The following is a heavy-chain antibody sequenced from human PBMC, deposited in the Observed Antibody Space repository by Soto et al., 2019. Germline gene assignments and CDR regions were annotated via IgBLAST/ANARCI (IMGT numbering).Heavy chain of an antibody. CDR3: ASKTRGYQRGWLDP. V-gene: IGHV4-4*02. CDR1: GGSISSSNW. D-gene: IGHD3-22*01. CDR2: IYHRGST. Sequence: QVQLQESGPGLVKPSGTLSLTCAVSGGSISSSNWWGWVRQPPGKGLEWIGEIYHRGSTNYNPSLKSRVTISVDKSKTQFSLRLSSVTAADTAVYYCASKTRGYQRGWLDPWGQGTLVTVSS. J-gene: IGHJ5*02.